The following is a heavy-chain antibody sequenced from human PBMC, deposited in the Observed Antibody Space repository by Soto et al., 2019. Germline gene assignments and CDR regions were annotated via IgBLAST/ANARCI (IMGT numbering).Heavy chain of an antibody. Sequence: QVEPVQSGAEVEKPGASVTVSCQASEDTFRHYAISWVRQAPGQGLERMGGIIPLFGTATYAQKFQGRVTITADTSANTVYLELSILRSEDTAVYYCASTKYDSSAYYYWYLGLLGRCTLVTVSS. D-gene: IGHD3-22*01. CDR3: ASTKYDSSAYYYWYLGL. V-gene: IGHV1-69*06. CDR1: EDTFRHYA. J-gene: IGHJ2*01. CDR2: IIPLFGTA.